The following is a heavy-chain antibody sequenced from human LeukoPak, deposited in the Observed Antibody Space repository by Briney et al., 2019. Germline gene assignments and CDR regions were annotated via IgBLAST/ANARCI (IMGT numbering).Heavy chain of an antibody. V-gene: IGHV3-30*02. CDR3: AKFGMTTVTYYYYYMDV. CDR2: IRYDGSNK. CDR1: GFTFSSYG. Sequence: PGGSLRLSCAASGFTFSSYGMHWVRQAPGKGLEWVAFIRYDGSNKYYADSVKGRSTISRDNSKNTLYLQMNSLRAEDTAVYYCAKFGMTTVTYYYYYMDVWGKGTTVTVSS. J-gene: IGHJ6*03. D-gene: IGHD4-11*01.